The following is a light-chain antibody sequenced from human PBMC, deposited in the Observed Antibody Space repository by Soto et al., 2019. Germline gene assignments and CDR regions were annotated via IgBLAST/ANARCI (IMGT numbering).Light chain of an antibody. V-gene: IGLV2-14*03. CDR1: GRDIGAYIF. CDR2: EVF. J-gene: IGLJ1*01. CDR3: ASFTTRTAYV. Sequence: SALTQPASVSGSPGQSITISCSGTGRDIGAYIFVSWYQQHPGKAPKLLLYEVFNRPSGVSNRFSGSKSGNTASLTISGLQAEDEAEYFCASFTTRTAYVFGTGTKVTVL.